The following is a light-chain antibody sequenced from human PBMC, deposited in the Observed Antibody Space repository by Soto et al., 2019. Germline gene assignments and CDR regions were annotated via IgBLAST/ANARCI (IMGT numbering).Light chain of an antibody. CDR3: SSYTTSNSWV. J-gene: IGLJ3*02. CDR2: EVI. V-gene: IGLV2-14*01. Sequence: ALTQPASVSGSPGQSITISCTGTNSDIGAYKYVSWYQQYPGKAPKLIIYEVINRPSGVSNRFSGSKSANSASLTISGLQAEDESHYYCSSYTTSNSWVFGGGTKLTVL. CDR1: NSDIGAYKY.